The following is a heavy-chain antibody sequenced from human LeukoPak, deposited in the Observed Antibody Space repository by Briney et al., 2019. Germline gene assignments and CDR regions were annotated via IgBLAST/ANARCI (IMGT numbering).Heavy chain of an antibody. J-gene: IGHJ4*02. V-gene: IGHV3-53*01. Sequence: PGGSLRLSCAASGFTFSRYWMHWVRQAPGKGLEWVSVIYSGGSTYYADSVKGRFTISRDNSKNTLYLQMNSLRAEDTAVYYCARRYCSGGSCYQFDYWGQGTLVTVSS. CDR2: IYSGGST. D-gene: IGHD2-15*01. CDR3: ARRYCSGGSCYQFDY. CDR1: GFTFSRYW.